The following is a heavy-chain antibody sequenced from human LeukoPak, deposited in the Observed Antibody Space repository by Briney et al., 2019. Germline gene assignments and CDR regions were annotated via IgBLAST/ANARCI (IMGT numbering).Heavy chain of an antibody. Sequence: SETLSLTCTVSGGSINGYYWSWIRQPPGKGLEWIGYVYYSGSTDYNPSLRSRVTISVDTSKNQFSLKLSSVTAADTAAYYCARHLHYGGKPFDYWGQGALVTVSS. CDR3: ARHLHYGGKPFDY. J-gene: IGHJ4*02. V-gene: IGHV4-59*08. CDR2: VYYSGST. CDR1: GGSINGYY. D-gene: IGHD4-23*01.